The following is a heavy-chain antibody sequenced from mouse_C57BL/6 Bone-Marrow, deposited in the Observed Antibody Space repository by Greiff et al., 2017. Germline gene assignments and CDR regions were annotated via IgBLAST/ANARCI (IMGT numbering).Heavy chain of an antibody. CDR2: IHPSDSDT. CDR3: AIDDGPSGRFAY. V-gene: IGHV1-74*01. CDR1: CYTFISSW. J-gene: IGHJ3*01. Sequence: VQLQQPGAELVKPGASVKVSCKASCYTFISSWMHWVKQRPGQGLEWIGRIHPSDSDTNYNQKFKGKATLTADKSSSTAYMPHSRLTSEDSAVYYWAIDDGPSGRFAYWGQGTLVTVSA. D-gene: IGHD3-1*01.